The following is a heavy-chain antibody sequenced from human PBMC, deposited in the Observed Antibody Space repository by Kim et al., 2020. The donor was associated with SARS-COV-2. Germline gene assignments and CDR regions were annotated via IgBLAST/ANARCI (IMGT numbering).Heavy chain of an antibody. CDR2: INPNSGGT. CDR1: GYTFTGYY. Sequence: ASVKVSCKASGYTFTGYYMHWVRQAPGQGLEWMGWINPNSGGTNYAQKFQGWVTMTRDTSISTAYMELSRLRSDDTAVYYCARDQSGTMVRGAPNWFDPWGQGTLVTVSS. V-gene: IGHV1-2*04. J-gene: IGHJ5*02. CDR3: ARDQSGTMVRGAPNWFDP. D-gene: IGHD3-10*01.